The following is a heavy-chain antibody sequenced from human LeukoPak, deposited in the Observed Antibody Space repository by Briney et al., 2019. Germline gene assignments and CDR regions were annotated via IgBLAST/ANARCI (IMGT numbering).Heavy chain of an antibody. J-gene: IGHJ2*01. V-gene: IGHV4-4*07. CDR1: GGSISSYY. CDR3: ARDRDPLQNWYFDL. D-gene: IGHD5-24*01. CDR2: IYTSGST. Sequence: SETLSLTCTVSGGSISSYYWSWIRQPAGKGLEWIGRIYTSGSTNYNPSLKSRVTISVDTSKNQFSLKLSSVTAADTAVYYCARDRDPLQNWYFDLWGRGTLVTVSS.